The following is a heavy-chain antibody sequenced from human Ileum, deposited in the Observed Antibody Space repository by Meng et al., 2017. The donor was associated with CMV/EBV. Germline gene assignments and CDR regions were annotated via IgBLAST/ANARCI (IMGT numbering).Heavy chain of an antibody. J-gene: IGHJ5*02. CDR1: WFSITTNGAG. D-gene: IGHD6-19*01. V-gene: IGHV2-5*02. CDR3: AYRRGGGSGWNWFGP. Sequence: TLKVFCPEGAKPPQTFTLACTFSWFSITTNGAGGGWLRQPPGKALEWLALIYWDDDKHYSPSLESRLTIIKDTSRNRVIFIMTDMDPIDTATYYCAYRRGGGSGWNWFGPWGQGTLVTVSS. CDR2: IYWDDDK.